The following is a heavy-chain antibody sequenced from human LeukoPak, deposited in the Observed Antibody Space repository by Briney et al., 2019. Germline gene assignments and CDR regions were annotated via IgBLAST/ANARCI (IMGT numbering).Heavy chain of an antibody. V-gene: IGHV3-20*04. CDR3: ARDRGWLQYIDY. CDR2: INWNGGNT. J-gene: IGHJ4*02. CDR1: GFTFGDYD. Sequence: GGSLRLSCAASGFTFGDYDMSWVRQAPGKGLEWVSSINWNGGNTAYADSVKGRFTISRDTAKDSLYLQLNSLRAEDTALYYCARDRGWLQYIDYWGQGTLVTVSS. D-gene: IGHD5-24*01.